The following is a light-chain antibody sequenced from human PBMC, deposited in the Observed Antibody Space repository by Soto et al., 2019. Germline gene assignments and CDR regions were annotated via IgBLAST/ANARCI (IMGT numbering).Light chain of an antibody. J-gene: IGLJ1*01. CDR1: RATYD. V-gene: IGLV1-40*01. CDR3: QCYDSRVSGSKV. CDR2: GNN. Sequence: QSGLTQPPSVSGAPGQRVTISCTGGRATYDVHWYQQVPGTAPKLLIYGNNNRPSGVPERFSGSKSGTSASLAITGLQAEDEADYYCQCYDSRVSGSKVFGTGTKVTV.